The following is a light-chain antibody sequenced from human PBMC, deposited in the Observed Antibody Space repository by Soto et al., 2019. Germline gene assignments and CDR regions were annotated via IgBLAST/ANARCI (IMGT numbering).Light chain of an antibody. V-gene: IGLV4-69*01. CDR3: QTWGTGIHV. Sequence: QLVLTQSPSASASLGASVTLTCTLSSGHSSYAIAWHQQQPEKGPRHLMKLNSAGSHSRGDGIPDRFSGSSSGAERYLTTSGLQSEEAADYYCQTWGTGIHVFGAGTKLTVL. CDR2: LNSAGSH. CDR1: SGHSSYA. J-gene: IGLJ1*01.